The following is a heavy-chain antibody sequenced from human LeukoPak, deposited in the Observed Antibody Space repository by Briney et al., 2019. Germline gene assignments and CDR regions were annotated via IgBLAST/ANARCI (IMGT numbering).Heavy chain of an antibody. CDR3: AKDPPYLWFGELSAWFDP. D-gene: IGHD3-10*01. V-gene: IGHV3-23*01. CDR2: ISGSGGST. Sequence: PGGSLRLSCAASGFTFSSYAMSWVRQAPGKGLEWVSAISGSGGSTYYADSVKGRFTISRDNSKNTLYLQMNSLRAEDTAVYYCAKDPPYLWFGELSAWFDPWGQGTLVTVSS. CDR1: GFTFSSYA. J-gene: IGHJ5*02.